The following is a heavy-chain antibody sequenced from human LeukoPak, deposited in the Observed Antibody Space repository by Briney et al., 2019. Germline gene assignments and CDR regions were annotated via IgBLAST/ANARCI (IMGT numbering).Heavy chain of an antibody. D-gene: IGHD3-22*01. CDR3: ATPADYYDSSGYYRDY. V-gene: IGHV3-7*01. CDR2: INQHGSEK. CDR1: GFTFSSYW. J-gene: IGHJ4*02. Sequence: GGSLRLSCAASGFTFSSYWMSWVRQAPGKGLEWVANINQHGSEKYFVDSVKGRFTISRDNAKNSLYLQMNSLRAEDTAVYYCATPADYYDSSGYYRDYWGQGTLVTVSS.